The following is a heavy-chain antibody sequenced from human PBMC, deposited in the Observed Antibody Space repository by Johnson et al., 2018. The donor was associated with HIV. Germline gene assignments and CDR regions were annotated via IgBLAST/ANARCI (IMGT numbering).Heavy chain of an antibody. CDR2: IHWNGCST. D-gene: IGHD2-15*01. V-gene: IGHV3-20*04. Sequence: VQLVESGGGVVRPGGSLRLSCAASGFTFDDYGMSWVRQAPGRGLEWVSGIHWNGCSTGYADSVKGRFTISRDNAKNSLYLQMNSLRAEDTALYYCARVLCSGGSCYSDAFDIWGQGTVVTVSS. CDR1: GFTFDDYG. CDR3: ARVLCSGGSCYSDAFDI. J-gene: IGHJ3*02.